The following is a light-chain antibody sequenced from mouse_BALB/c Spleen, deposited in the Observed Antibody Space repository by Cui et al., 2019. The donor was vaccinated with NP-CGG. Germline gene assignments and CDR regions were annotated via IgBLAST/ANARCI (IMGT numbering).Light chain of an antibody. CDR1: TGTVTTNNY. CDR2: GTN. Sequence: QAVLTLESALTTSPGETVTLTCRSSTGTVTTNNYANWVQEKPDHLFTGLIGGTNNRVPGVPARFSGSLIGDKAALTITGAQTEDEAIYFCALWYSNHWVFGGGTKLTVL. CDR3: ALWYSNHWV. V-gene: IGLV1*01. J-gene: IGLJ1*01.